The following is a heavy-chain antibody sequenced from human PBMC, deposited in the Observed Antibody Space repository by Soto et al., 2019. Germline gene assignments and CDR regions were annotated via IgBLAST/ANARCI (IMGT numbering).Heavy chain of an antibody. CDR2: INAGNGNT. CDR1: GYTFTSYA. J-gene: IGHJ5*02. V-gene: IGHV1-3*01. Sequence: QVQLVQSGAEVKKPGASVKVSCKSSGYTFTSYAMHWVRQAPGQRLEWMGWINAGNGNTKYSQKFQVRVTITRHISSYSAYWERRRMRTEETAMDSCATTSSGDWFEPCGQGTLFTFAS. D-gene: IGHD3-22*01. CDR3: ATTSSGDWFEP.